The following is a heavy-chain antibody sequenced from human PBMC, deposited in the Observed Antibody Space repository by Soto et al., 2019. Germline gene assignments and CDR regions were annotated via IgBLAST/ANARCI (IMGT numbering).Heavy chain of an antibody. D-gene: IGHD3-3*01. CDR2: IYYSGST. J-gene: IGHJ5*02. V-gene: IGHV4-59*04. Sequence: PLETLPHTCTVSGGSSSTYYWSWIRQPTGKGLEWIGFIYYSGSTYYNPSLKSRVTISVDTSKNQFSLKLSSVTAADTAVYYCARLLYYDFWSGYSWFDPWGQGTLVTVSS. CDR3: ARLLYYDFWSGYSWFDP. CDR1: GGSSSTYY.